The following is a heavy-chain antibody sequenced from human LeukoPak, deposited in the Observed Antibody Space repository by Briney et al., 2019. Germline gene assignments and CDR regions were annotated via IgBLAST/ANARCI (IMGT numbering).Heavy chain of an antibody. J-gene: IGHJ4*02. D-gene: IGHD5-24*01. V-gene: IGHV3-23*01. CDR2: ISETGGTI. CDR3: AREMTIITYSFDS. CDR1: GFTFSNYA. Sequence: PGGSLRLSCAPSGFTFSNYAMSWVRQAPGKGPEWVSAISETGGTIHYADSVRGRFTISRDNSKNTLYLQMNSLRAEDTAVYYCAREMTIITYSFDSWGQGTLVTVSS.